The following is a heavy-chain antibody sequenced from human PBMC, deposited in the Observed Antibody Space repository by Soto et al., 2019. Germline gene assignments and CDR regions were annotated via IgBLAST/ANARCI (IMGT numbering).Heavy chain of an antibody. V-gene: IGHV3-33*01. Sequence: GGSLRLSCAASGFTFSSYGMHWVRQAPGKGLEWVAVIWYDGSNKYYADSVKGRFTISRDNSKNTLYLQMNSLRAEDTAVYYCARDHNQYYMDVGGKGTTVTVSS. CDR1: GFTFSSYG. CDR2: IWYDGSNK. CDR3: ARDHNQYYMDV. D-gene: IGHD1-20*01. J-gene: IGHJ6*03.